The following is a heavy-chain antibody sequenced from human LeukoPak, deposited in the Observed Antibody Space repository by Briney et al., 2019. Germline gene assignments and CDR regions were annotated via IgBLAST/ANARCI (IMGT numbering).Heavy chain of an antibody. D-gene: IGHD6-19*01. V-gene: IGHV3-11*04. Sequence: GGSLRLSCAASGFTFSDYYMSWIRQAPGKGLEWVSYIRSSGSTIYYADSVKGRFTISRDNAENSLYLQMNSLRVEDTAVYYCALGYSSGWATFDYWGQGTLVTVSS. J-gene: IGHJ4*02. CDR2: IRSSGSTI. CDR1: GFTFSDYY. CDR3: ALGYSSGWATFDY.